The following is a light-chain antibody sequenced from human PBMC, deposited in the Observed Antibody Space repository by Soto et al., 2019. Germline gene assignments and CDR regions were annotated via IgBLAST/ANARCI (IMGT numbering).Light chain of an antibody. CDR3: QQYGSSLWT. CDR1: ESVNDY. CDR2: DAS. J-gene: IGKJ1*01. Sequence: EVVLTQSPATLSLSPGERATLFCRANESVNDYLAWYQQRPGQAPRLLIFDASNRAPGIPARFSASGSRRDFTLTISSLEPEDFAVYYCQQYGSSLWTFGQGTKVEIK. V-gene: IGKV3-11*02.